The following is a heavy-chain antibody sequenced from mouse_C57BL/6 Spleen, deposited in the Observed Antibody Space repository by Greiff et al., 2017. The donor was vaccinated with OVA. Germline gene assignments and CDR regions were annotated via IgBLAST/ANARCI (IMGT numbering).Heavy chain of an antibody. CDR2: IDPSDSET. CDR1: GYTFTSYW. J-gene: IGHJ4*01. CDR3: ARGGDDYPYYYAMDY. V-gene: IGHV1-52*01. D-gene: IGHD2-4*01. Sequence: QVQLKQPGAELVRPGSSVKLSCKASGYTFTSYWMHWVKQRPIQGLEWIGNIDPSDSETHYNQKFKDKATLTVDKSSSTAYMQLSSLTSEDSAVYYCARGGDDYPYYYAMDYWGQGTSVTVSS.